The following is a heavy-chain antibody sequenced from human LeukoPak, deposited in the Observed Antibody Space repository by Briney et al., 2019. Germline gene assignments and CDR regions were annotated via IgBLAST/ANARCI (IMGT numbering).Heavy chain of an antibody. J-gene: IGHJ6*04. Sequence: GSLRLSCAASGFTFSSYWMHWVRQAPGKGLVWVSRINSDGSSTSYADSVKGRFTISRDNAKNTLYLQMNSLRAEDTAVYYCARGPYYYYYGMDVWGKGTTVTVSS. CDR2: INSDGSST. CDR1: GFTFSSYW. V-gene: IGHV3-74*01. CDR3: ARGPYYYYYGMDV.